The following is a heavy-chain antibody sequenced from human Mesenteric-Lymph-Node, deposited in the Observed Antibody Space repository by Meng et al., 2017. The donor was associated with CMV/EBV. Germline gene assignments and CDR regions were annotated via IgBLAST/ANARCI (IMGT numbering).Heavy chain of an antibody. V-gene: IGHV3-23*01. J-gene: IGHJ4*02. CDR2: ISGDGRKT. Sequence: GESLKISCEASGFTFTTYVMIWVRQAPGKGLEWVSAISGDGRKTYFADSVKGRFTISRDISKNTLYLQMNSLRAEDTAVYYCARGRGSSWFDYWGQGTLVTVSS. CDR1: GFTFTTYV. CDR3: ARGRGSSWFDY. D-gene: IGHD6-13*01.